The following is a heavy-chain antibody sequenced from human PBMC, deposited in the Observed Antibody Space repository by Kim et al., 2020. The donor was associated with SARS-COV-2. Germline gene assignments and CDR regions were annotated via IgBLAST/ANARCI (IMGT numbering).Heavy chain of an antibody. CDR2: IYYSGST. CDR3: ARYISSTSPYYYYGLDV. CDR1: GGSISSDGYY. Sequence: SETLSLTCTVSGGSISSDGYYWTWIRQHPGKGLEWIGYIYYSGSTYYNPSLKSRVTISVDTSKNHFSLYLTSMTAADTAVYYCARYISSTSPYYYYGLDV. V-gene: IGHV4-31*03. J-gene: IGHJ6*01. D-gene: IGHD2-2*01.